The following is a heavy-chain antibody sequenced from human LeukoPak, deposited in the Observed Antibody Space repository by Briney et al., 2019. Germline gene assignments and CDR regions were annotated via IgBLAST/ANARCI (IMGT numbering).Heavy chain of an antibody. Sequence: ASVKVSCKASGYTFTSYAMHWVRQAPGQRLEWMGWINTGNGNTKYSQKFQGRVTITRDTSASTAYMELSSLRSEDTAVYYCARAGDYGYFDYWGQGTLVTVSS. V-gene: IGHV1-3*04. J-gene: IGHJ4*02. D-gene: IGHD4-17*01. CDR1: GYTFTSYA. CDR3: ARAGDYGYFDY. CDR2: INTGNGNT.